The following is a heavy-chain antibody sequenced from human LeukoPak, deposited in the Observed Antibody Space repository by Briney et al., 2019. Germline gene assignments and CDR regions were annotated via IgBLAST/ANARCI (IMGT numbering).Heavy chain of an antibody. CDR2: ISSNGGST. D-gene: IGHD6-13*01. V-gene: IGHV3-64*01. CDR1: GFTFSSYA. Sequence: GGSLRLSCAASGFTFSSYAMHWVRQAPGKGLEYVSAISSNGGSTYYANSVKGRFTISRDNSKNTLYLQMGSLRAEDRAVYYCAREGPTVWAPGIAAAGYFDYWGQGTLVTVSS. J-gene: IGHJ4*02. CDR3: AREGPTVWAPGIAAAGYFDY.